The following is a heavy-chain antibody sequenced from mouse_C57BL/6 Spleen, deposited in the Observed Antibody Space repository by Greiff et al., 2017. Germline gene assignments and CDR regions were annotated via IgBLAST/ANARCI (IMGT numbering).Heavy chain of an antibody. CDR1: GFNIKNTY. D-gene: IGHD3-2*02. CDR2: IDPANGST. V-gene: IGHV14-3*01. J-gene: IGHJ3*01. CDR3: AGDSSGYQAWFAY. Sequence: EVQLQQSVAELVRPGASVKLSCTASGFNIKNTYMHWVKQRPEQGLEWIGRIDPANGSTNYAPKFQGKATITADTSSNTAYLQLSSLTSEDTAIYYCAGDSSGYQAWFAYWGQGTLVTVSA.